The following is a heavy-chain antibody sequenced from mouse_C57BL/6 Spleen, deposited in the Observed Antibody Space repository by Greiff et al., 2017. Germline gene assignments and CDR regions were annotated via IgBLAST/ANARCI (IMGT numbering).Heavy chain of an antibody. V-gene: IGHV1-72*01. CDR3: ARSKLDYDWSSYFDC. CDR1: GYTFTSYW. J-gene: IGHJ2*01. D-gene: IGHD2-4*01. Sequence: QVQLQQPGAELVKPGASVKLSCQASGYTFTSYWMHWVKQRPGRGLEWIGRIDPNSGGTKYNEKFKSKATLTVDKPSSTAYMQLSSLTYEDSAVYCCARSKLDYDWSSYFDCWGQGTTLTVS. CDR2: IDPNSGGT.